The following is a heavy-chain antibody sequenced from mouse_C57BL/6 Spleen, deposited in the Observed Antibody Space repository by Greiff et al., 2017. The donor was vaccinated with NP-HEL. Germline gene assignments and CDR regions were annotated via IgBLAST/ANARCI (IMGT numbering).Heavy chain of an antibody. CDR1: GYTFTSYW. CDR3: ARGGSGYAMDY. Sequence: QVHVKQPGAELVKPGASVKLSCKASGYTFTSYWMQWVKQRPGQGLEWIGEIDPSDSYTNYNQKFKGKATLTVDTSSSTAYMQLSSLTSEDSAVYYCARGGSGYAMDYWGQGTSVTVSS. CDR2: IDPSDSYT. V-gene: IGHV1-50*01. J-gene: IGHJ4*01. D-gene: IGHD3-2*02.